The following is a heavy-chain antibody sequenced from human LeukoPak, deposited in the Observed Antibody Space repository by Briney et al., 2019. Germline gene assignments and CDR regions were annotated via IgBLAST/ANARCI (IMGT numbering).Heavy chain of an antibody. CDR3: AKVGVWEQLVVPLPHDAFDI. CDR2: ISGSGGST. J-gene: IGHJ3*02. Sequence: GGSLRLSCAASGFTFSSYAMSWVRQAPGKGLEWVSAISGSGGSTYYADSVKGRFTISRDNSKNTPYLQMNSLRAEDTAVYYCAKVGVWEQLVVPLPHDAFDIWGQGTMVTASS. D-gene: IGHD6-6*01. CDR1: GFTFSSYA. V-gene: IGHV3-23*01.